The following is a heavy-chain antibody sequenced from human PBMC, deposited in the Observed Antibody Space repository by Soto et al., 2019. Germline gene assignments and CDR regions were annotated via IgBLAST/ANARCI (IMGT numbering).Heavy chain of an antibody. V-gene: IGHV1-69*01. CDR3: GTGGHNDGYNFYPGKDG. D-gene: IGHD3-16*01. Sequence: QVQVVQSGAEVKKPGSSVKVSCKVSGGIFTNNAISWVRQAPGQGLEWLGGVIPLFDTAYYAQIFRGRLRISAEGGPTHAQLEMGGLKSAEPGGYFFGTGGHNDGYNFYPGKDGLGQGATVTVS. CDR2: VIPLFDTA. J-gene: IGHJ6*02. CDR1: GGIFTNNA.